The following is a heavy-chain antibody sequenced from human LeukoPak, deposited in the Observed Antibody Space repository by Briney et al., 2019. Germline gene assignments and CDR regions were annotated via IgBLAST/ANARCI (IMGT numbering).Heavy chain of an antibody. CDR2: INHSGET. D-gene: IGHD3-22*01. J-gene: IGHJ4*02. Sequence: PSETLSLTCAVSGYSISSGYYWSWIRPPPGKGLEWVATINHSGETYYNPSLKSRVTISVDTSKNQFSLKLSSATAAGTAVYYCARYTANKSGYSFDYWGQGTLVTVSS. CDR1: GYSISSGYY. V-gene: IGHV4-38-2*01. CDR3: ARYTANKSGYSFDY.